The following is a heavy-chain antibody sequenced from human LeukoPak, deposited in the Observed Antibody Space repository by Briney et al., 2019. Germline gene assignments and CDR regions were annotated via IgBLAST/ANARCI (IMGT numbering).Heavy chain of an antibody. V-gene: IGHV4-34*01. CDR2: INHSGST. CDR3: ARPTLGWDAFDI. CDR1: GGSFSGYY. Sequence: SETLSLTCAVYGGSFSGYYWSWIRQPPGKGLEWIGEINHSGSTNYNPSLKSRVTISVDTSKNQFSLKLSSVTAADTAVYYCARPTLGWDAFDIWGQGTMVTVSS. D-gene: IGHD7-27*01. J-gene: IGHJ3*02.